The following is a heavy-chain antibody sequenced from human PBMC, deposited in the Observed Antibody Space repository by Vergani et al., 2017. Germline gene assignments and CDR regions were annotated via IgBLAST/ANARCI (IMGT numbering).Heavy chain of an antibody. Sequence: VQLVESGGGVVQPGRSLRLSCAASGFTLDDYAMHWVRQAPGQGLEWVSGISWNRGSIGYADSVKGRFTITRDNAKNSLYLQMNSLRAEDTAVYCCARSPHSYGAYGGEGTLATVSS. CDR1: GFTLDDYA. D-gene: IGHD5-18*01. V-gene: IGHV3-9*01. J-gene: IGHJ4*02. CDR3: ARSPHSYGAY. CDR2: ISWNRGSI.